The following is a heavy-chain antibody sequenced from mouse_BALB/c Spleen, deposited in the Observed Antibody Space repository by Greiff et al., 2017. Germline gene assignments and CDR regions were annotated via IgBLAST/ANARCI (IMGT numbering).Heavy chain of an antibody. CDR3: ARGALTTVVFDY. V-gene: IGHV1S137*01. CDR2: ISTYDGDA. J-gene: IGHJ2*01. CDR1: GYTFTDYA. D-gene: IGHD1-1*01. Sequence: QVQLQQSGAELVRPGVSLKISCTGSGYTFTDYAMPWVRQSHAKSLEWIGVISTYDGDASYNQKFKGKATMTVDKSSSTAYMELARLTAEDSAIDYCARGALTTVVFDYWGQGTTLTVSS.